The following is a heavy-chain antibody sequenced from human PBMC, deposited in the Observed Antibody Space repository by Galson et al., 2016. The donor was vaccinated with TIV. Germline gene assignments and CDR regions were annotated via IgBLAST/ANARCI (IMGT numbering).Heavy chain of an antibody. D-gene: IGHD2-8*02. CDR2: IYPGDSDT. V-gene: IGHV5-51*01. CDR1: GYRFATSW. J-gene: IGHJ3*01. CDR3: ARLGHCTGANCLAYDVFAL. Sequence: QSGAEVKEPGESLKISCKGSGYRFATSWIGWVRQMPGKGLEWMGIIYPGDSDTRYRRPFEGQVTNSADKSIKTAYLQWRSLKASDTAMYYCARLGHCTGANCLAYDVFALWGQGTMVTVS.